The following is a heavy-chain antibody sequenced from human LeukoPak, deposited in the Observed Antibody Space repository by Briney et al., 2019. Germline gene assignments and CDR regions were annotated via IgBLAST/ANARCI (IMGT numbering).Heavy chain of an antibody. Sequence: GGSLRHSCAASGFTFSTYWMHWVRQAPGQGLVWVSCIDSEGSSTNYADSVKGRFTISRDNAKNSLYLQMNSLRDEDTAVYYCARGCSGGSCFGDFDYWGRGTLGTVSS. CDR2: IDSEGSST. D-gene: IGHD2-15*01. CDR1: GFTFSTYW. CDR3: ARGCSGGSCFGDFDY. J-gene: IGHJ4*02. V-gene: IGHV3-74*01.